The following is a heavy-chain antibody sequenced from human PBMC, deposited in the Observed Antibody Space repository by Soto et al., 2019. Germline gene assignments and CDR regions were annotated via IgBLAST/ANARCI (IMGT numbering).Heavy chain of an antibody. CDR2: ISYVGSNT. CDR3: ARVTPGNNLYYFSGLDV. V-gene: IGHV3-30-3*01. CDR1: GFTFGTYA. J-gene: IGHJ6*02. D-gene: IGHD1-1*01. Sequence: QVHLVESGGGVVQPGRSLRLSCVASGFTFGTYAIHWVRQAPGKGLQWVALISYVGSNTYYADSVKGRFTISRDNSKNTLYLQMNSLRPEDTGLYYCARVTPGNNLYYFSGLDVWGQGTSVTVSS.